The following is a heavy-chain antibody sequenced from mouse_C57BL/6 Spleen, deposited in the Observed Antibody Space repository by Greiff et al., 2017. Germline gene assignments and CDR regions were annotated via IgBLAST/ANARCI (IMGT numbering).Heavy chain of an antibody. CDR1: GYTFTSYW. J-gene: IGHJ3*01. V-gene: IGHV1-7*01. Sequence: VQLQQSGAELAKPGASVKLSCKASGYTFTSYWMHWVKQRPGQGLEWIGYINPSSGYTKYNQKFKDKATLTAYKSSSTAYMQLSSLTYEDSAVYYCARLGYSNPFAYWGQGTLVTVSA. CDR3: ARLGYSNPFAY. CDR2: INPSSGYT. D-gene: IGHD2-5*01.